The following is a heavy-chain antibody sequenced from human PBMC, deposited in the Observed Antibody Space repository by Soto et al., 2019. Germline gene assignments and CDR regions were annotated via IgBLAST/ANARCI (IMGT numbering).Heavy chain of an antibody. CDR3: TTSGRSWPDSFDF. Sequence: SATMSVTSALGGVSYNYNSWNWGRQPPGKGLEGIGEATPYGRSNYNPALKSRVTISKDTSKNQFSLELRSLTAGDTAVDYCTTSGRSWPDSFDFWGQGAIVTVSS. V-gene: IGHV4-34*01. J-gene: IGHJ3*01. D-gene: IGHD6-13*01. CDR2: ATPYGRS. CDR1: GVSYNYNS.